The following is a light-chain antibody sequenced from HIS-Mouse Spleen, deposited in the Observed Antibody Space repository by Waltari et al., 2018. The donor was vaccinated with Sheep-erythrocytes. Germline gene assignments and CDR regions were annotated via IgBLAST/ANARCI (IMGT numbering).Light chain of an antibody. Sequence: EIVMTQSPATLSVSPGERATLSCRASQSVSSNLAWYQQKPGQAPRLLIYGASTRATGIPARFSGSGSVTEFTLTISSMQSEDFAVYYCQQYNNWPPYTFGQGTKVEIK. J-gene: IGKJ2*01. V-gene: IGKV3-15*01. CDR1: QSVSSN. CDR2: GAS. CDR3: QQYNNWPPYT.